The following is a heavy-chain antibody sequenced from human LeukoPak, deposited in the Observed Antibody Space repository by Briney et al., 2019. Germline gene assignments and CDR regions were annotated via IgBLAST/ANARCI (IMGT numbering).Heavy chain of an antibody. D-gene: IGHD3-10*01. J-gene: IGHJ4*02. CDR3: ARASGFGESPDY. CDR2: ISTSSSTI. CDR1: GFTFSNYI. V-gene: IGHV3-48*04. Sequence: GGSLRLSCAASGFTFSNYIMNWVRQAPGKGLVWVSYISTSSSTIKYADSVKGRFTVSRDNAKNSLYLQMNSLRAEDTAVYYCARASGFGESPDYWGQGTLVTVSS.